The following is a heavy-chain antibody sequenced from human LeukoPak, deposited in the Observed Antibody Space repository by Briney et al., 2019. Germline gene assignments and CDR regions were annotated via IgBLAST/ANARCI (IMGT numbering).Heavy chain of an antibody. V-gene: IGHV3-74*01. D-gene: IGHD4-23*01. Sequence: GGSLRLSCAASGFTVSSNYMSWVRQAPGKGLVWVSRITSDGSSTSYADSVRGRFTVSRDNAKNTLYLQMNSLRAEDTAVYYCARASTPGGPFDYWGQGTLVTVSS. CDR2: ITSDGSST. J-gene: IGHJ4*02. CDR3: ARASTPGGPFDY. CDR1: GFTVSSNY.